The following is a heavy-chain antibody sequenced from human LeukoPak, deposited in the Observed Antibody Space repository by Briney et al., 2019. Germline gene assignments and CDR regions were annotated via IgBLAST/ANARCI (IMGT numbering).Heavy chain of an antibody. J-gene: IGHJ4*02. D-gene: IGHD5-12*01. Sequence: SVRGRFTISRDNSNNTLYLQMNSLRPEDTALYYCARDEWLEHVAYYFDSWGRGTLVTVSS. CDR3: ARDEWLEHVAYYFDS. V-gene: IGHV3-30*01.